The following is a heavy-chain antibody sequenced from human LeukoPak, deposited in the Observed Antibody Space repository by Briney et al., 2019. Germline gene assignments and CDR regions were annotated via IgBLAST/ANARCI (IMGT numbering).Heavy chain of an antibody. V-gene: IGHV1-2*02. J-gene: IGHJ4*02. Sequence: GASVKVSCKTSGYTYTDHYFHWLRQAPGQGLEWMGWIHPKSGDTNYAERFQGRVSLTGDTSISTAYMELSSLRSDDTAVYYCARDHNWGPDYWGQGTLVSVSS. CDR2: IHPKSGDT. CDR1: GYTYTDHY. CDR3: ARDHNWGPDY. D-gene: IGHD7-27*01.